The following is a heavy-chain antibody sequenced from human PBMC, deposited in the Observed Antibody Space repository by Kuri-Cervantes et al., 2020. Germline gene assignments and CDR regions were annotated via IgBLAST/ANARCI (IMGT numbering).Heavy chain of an antibody. Sequence: GSLRLSCTVSGGSVSSGSYYWSWIRQPPGKGLEWIGSIYYSGSTYYNPSLKSRVTISVDTSKNQFSLKLSSVTAADTAVYYCARSPFPNRRKWELPCRWFDPWGQGTLVTVSS. J-gene: IGHJ5*02. V-gene: IGHV4-39*01. CDR1: GGSVSSGSYY. CDR2: IYYSGST. D-gene: IGHD1-26*01. CDR3: ARSPFPNRRKWELPCRWFDP.